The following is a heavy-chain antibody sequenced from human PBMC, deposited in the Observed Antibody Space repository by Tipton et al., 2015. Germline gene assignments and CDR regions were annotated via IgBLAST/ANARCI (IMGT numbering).Heavy chain of an antibody. D-gene: IGHD4-23*01. V-gene: IGHV4-34*01. CDR3: ARARGRHGGLFDS. J-gene: IGHJ4*02. CDR1: GGSFSDYY. CDR2: INHGGST. Sequence: TLSLTCAVYGGSFSDYYWSWIRQSPGKGLEWIGEINHGGSTNYNPSLKSRVTISVDTSKNRFSLKLNSVTAADTAVYYCARARGRHGGLFDSWGQGILVTVSS.